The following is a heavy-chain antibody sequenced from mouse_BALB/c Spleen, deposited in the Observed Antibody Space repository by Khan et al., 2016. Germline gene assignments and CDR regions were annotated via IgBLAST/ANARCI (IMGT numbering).Heavy chain of an antibody. D-gene: IGHD2-1*01. CDR3: APWGNGRYVDY. Sequence: VQRGESGPGLVKPSQSLSLTCTVTGYSITSDYAWNWIRQFPGNKLEWMGYISYSGSTSYNPSLKSRIPITQDTSKNQSFLQLTSLPPEDIATYYFAPWGNGRYVDYWAHGTTLTVAS. V-gene: IGHV3-2*02. CDR2: ISYSGST. CDR1: GYSITSDYA. J-gene: IGHJ2*01.